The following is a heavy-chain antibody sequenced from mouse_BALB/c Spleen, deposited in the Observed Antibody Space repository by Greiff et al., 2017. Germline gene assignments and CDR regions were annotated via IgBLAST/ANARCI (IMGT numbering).Heavy chain of an antibody. CDR1: GFTFSDYY. Sequence: EVKLVESGGGLVKPGGSLKLSCAASGFTFSDYYMYWVRQTPEKRLEWVATISDGGSYTYYPDSVKGRFTISRDNAKNNLYLQMSSLKSEDTAMYYCARGGFYGNYGYFDVWGAGTTVTVSS. CDR3: ARGGFYGNYGYFDV. V-gene: IGHV5-4*02. CDR2: ISDGGSYT. J-gene: IGHJ1*01. D-gene: IGHD2-1*01.